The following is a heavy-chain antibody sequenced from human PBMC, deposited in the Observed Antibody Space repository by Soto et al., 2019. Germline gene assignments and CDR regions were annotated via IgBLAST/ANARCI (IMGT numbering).Heavy chain of an antibody. CDR2: IIPIFGTA. J-gene: IGHJ2*01. V-gene: IGHV1-69*01. Sequence: QVQLVQSGAEVKKPGSSVKVSCKASGGTFSSYAISWVRQAPRQGLEWMGGIIPIFGTANYAQKFQGRVTITADESTSTAYMELSSLRSEDTDVYYCARGRTGSSGYYWWYFDLWGRGTLVTVSS. CDR3: ARGRTGSSGYYWWYFDL. CDR1: GGTFSSYA. D-gene: IGHD3-22*01.